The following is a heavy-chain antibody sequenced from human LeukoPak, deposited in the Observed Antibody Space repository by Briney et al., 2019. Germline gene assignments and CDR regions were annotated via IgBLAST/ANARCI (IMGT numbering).Heavy chain of an antibody. CDR2: IIPIFGTA. CDR3: ARLYCSSTSCYAWFDP. V-gene: IGHV1-69*01. CDR1: GGTFSSYA. J-gene: IGHJ5*02. D-gene: IGHD2-2*01. Sequence: GASVKVSCKASGGTFSSYAISWVRQAPGQGLEWMGGIIPIFGTANYAQKFQGRVTITADESTSTAYMELSSLRSEDTAVYYCARLYCSSTSCYAWFDPWGQGTLVTVSS.